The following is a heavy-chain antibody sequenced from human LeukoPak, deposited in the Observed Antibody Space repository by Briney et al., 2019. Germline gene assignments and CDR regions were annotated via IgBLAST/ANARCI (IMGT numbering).Heavy chain of an antibody. Sequence: GGSLRLSCAASGFTFSSYAMSWVRQAPGKGLEWVSAISGSGGSTYYADSVKGRFTISRDISKNTLYLQMNSLRPEDTAVYYCASRIAAAVTLGAFDVWGQGTMVTVSS. V-gene: IGHV3-23*01. J-gene: IGHJ3*01. CDR1: GFTFSSYA. CDR2: ISGSGGST. D-gene: IGHD6-13*01. CDR3: ASRIAAAVTLGAFDV.